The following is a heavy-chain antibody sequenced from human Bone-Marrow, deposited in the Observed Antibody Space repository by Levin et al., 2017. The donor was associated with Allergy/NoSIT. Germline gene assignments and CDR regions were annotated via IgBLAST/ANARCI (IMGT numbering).Heavy chain of an antibody. CDR3: ARSLSSGWWPNAFDI. D-gene: IGHD6-19*01. CDR2: ISYDGSNK. J-gene: IGHJ3*02. CDR1: GFTFSSYA. V-gene: IGHV3-30*04. Sequence: GGSLRLSCAASGFTFSSYAMHWVRQAPGKGLEWVAVISYDGSNKYYADSVKGRFTISRDNSKNTLYLQMNSLRAEDTAVYYCARSLSSGWWPNAFDIWGQGTMVTVSS.